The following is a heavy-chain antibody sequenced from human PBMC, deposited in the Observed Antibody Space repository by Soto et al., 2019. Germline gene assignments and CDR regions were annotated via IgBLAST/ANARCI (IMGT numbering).Heavy chain of an antibody. V-gene: IGHV4-59*13. CDR3: ATDSAGRGPFDT. D-gene: IGHD3-10*01. CDR2: TYHTGST. Sequence: PXETLSLTCTISGGSFGTNYWSWIRQAPGKGLDWIGYTYHTGSTKYNPSLKSRATISLDTSKNQFSLTLNSAAAADTAVYYCATDSAGRGPFDTWGQGILVTVSS. CDR1: GGSFGTNY. J-gene: IGHJ5*02.